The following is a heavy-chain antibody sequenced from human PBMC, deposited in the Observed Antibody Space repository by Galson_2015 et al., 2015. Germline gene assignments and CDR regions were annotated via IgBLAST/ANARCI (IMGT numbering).Heavy chain of an antibody. J-gene: IGHJ4*02. Sequence: SETLSLTCAVSGGSISSSNWWSWVRQPPGKGLEWIGEIYHSGSTNYNPSLKSRVTISVDKSKNQFSLKLSSVTAADTAVYYCARDSSLARAARAFDYWGQGTLVTVSS. CDR2: IYHSGST. V-gene: IGHV4-4*02. CDR3: ARDSSLARAARAFDY. CDR1: GGSISSSNW. D-gene: IGHD6-6*01.